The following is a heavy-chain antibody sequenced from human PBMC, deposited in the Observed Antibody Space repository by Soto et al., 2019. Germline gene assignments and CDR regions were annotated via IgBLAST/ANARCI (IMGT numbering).Heavy chain of an antibody. CDR2: IYYSGST. Sequence: TLSLTCTVSGGSISSGGYYWSWIRQHPGKGLEWIGYIYYSGSTYYNPSLKSRVTISVDTSKNQFSLKLSSVTAADTAVYYCASFFTFGGVIVNAYFDYWGQGTLVTVSS. V-gene: IGHV4-31*03. CDR1: GGSISSGGYY. J-gene: IGHJ4*02. CDR3: ASFFTFGGVIVNAYFDY. D-gene: IGHD3-16*02.